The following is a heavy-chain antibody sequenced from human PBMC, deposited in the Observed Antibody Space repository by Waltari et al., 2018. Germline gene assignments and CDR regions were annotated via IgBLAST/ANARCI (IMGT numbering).Heavy chain of an antibody. CDR3: ARDLSRTVTNYWYFDL. V-gene: IGHV4-4*07. CDR2: IYTSGST. Sequence: QVQLQESGPGLVKPSETLSLTCTVSGGSISSYYWSWIRQPAGQGLEWIGRIYTSGSTNYNPSLKSRVTMSVDTSKNQFSLKLSSVTAADTAVDYGARDLSRTVTNYWYFDLWGRGTLVTVSS. CDR1: GGSISSYY. D-gene: IGHD4-17*01. J-gene: IGHJ2*01.